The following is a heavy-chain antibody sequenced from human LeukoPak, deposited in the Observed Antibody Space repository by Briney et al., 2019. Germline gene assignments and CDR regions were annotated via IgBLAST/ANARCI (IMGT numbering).Heavy chain of an antibody. Sequence: PGGSLRLSCAASGFTFSSYAMSWVRQAPGQGLEWVSAISGSGSSTYYADSVKGRFTISRDNSKNTLYLQVNSLRAEDTAVFYCAKAISCSDGTCSFFDYWGQGALVTVS. D-gene: IGHD2-15*01. J-gene: IGHJ4*02. CDR3: AKAISCSDGTCSFFDY. CDR1: GFTFSSYA. CDR2: ISGSGSST. V-gene: IGHV3-23*01.